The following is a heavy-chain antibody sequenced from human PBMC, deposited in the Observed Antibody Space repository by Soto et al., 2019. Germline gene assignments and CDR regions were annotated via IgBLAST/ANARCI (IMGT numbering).Heavy chain of an antibody. J-gene: IGHJ6*02. V-gene: IGHV1-69*13. D-gene: IGHD2-2*01. CDR2: IIPIFGTA. CDR1: GGTFSSYA. Sequence: ASVKVSCKASGGTFSSYAISWVRQAPGQGLEWMGGIIPIFGTANYAQKFQGRVTFTADESTSTAYMELSSLRSEDTAVYYCARAIVVVPAAMYYYYGMDVWGQGTTVTVSS. CDR3: ARAIVVVPAAMYYYYGMDV.